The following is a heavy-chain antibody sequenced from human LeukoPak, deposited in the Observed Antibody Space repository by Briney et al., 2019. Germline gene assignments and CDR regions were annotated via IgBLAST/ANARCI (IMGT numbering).Heavy chain of an antibody. CDR1: GGTFSSYA. D-gene: IGHD2-2*01. J-gene: IGHJ4*02. CDR2: IIPIFGTA. Sequence: ASVKVSCKASGGTFSSYAISWVRQAPGQGLEWMGGIIPIFGTANYAQKSQGRVTITADKSTSTAYMELSSLRSEDTAVYYCAVVPAAIGPNYGDYEDYWGQGTLVTVSS. V-gene: IGHV1-69*06. CDR3: AVVPAAIGPNYGDYEDY.